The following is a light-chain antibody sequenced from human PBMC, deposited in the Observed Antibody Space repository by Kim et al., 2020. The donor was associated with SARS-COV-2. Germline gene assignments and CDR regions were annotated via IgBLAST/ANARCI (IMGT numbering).Light chain of an antibody. CDR3: QQYDNWLT. CDR1: QSVRSN. J-gene: IGKJ4*01. Sequence: SVSPGERVTLSCWASQSVRSNVAWYQQKPGQAPRLLIHGASTRATGIPARFTGSGSGTDFTLIISSLQTEDSAVFYCQQYDNWLTFGGGTKVDIK. CDR2: GAS. V-gene: IGKV3-15*01.